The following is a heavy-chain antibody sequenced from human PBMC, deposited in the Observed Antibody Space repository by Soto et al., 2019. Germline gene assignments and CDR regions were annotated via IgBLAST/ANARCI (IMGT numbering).Heavy chain of an antibody. Sequence: QVQLEESGPGLVKPSETLSLTCTVSGGSISSHYWSWVRQAPGKGLEWIGCIYYRGNTFYNPSLKIQATISVDTSNNQFYLKLDSVNPADTAVYYCARYGREASGIDVWGQGTAVTVSS. V-gene: IGHV4-59*11. J-gene: IGHJ6*02. CDR2: IYYRGNT. CDR1: GGSISSHY. CDR3: ARYGREASGIDV. D-gene: IGHD1-26*01.